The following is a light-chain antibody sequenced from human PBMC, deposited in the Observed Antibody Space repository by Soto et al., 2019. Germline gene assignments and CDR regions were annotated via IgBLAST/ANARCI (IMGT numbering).Light chain of an antibody. V-gene: IGKV3-20*01. CDR1: QSVSSSY. J-gene: IGKJ1*01. Sequence: EIVLTQSPGTLSLSPGERATLSCRASQSVSSSYLAWYQQKPGQAPRHLIYGASSRATGIPDRFSGSASGTDFTLTISRLEPEDFAVYYCQQYGSSPQTFGQGTKVEIK. CDR3: QQYGSSPQT. CDR2: GAS.